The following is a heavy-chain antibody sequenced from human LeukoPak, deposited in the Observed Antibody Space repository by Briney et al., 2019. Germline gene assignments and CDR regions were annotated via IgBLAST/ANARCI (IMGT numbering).Heavy chain of an antibody. CDR3: ARAGTPMVFDF. CDR2: INPKSGDT. CDR1: GYTFNDYY. J-gene: IGHJ5*01. Sequence: ASVKVSSKASGYTFNDYYIHWVRQASGQGLEWMGWINPKSGDTNYAQKFQGRVTMTRDTSINTVYMELNSLRPDDTAIYYCARAGTPMVFDFWGQGTPVTVSS. V-gene: IGHV1-2*02. D-gene: IGHD3-10*01.